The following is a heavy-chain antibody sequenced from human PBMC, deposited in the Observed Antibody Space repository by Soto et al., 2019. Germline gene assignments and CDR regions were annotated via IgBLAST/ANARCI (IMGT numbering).Heavy chain of an antibody. Sequence: KPSETLSLTCTVSGGSVSSGDYYWSWIRQPPGKGLEWIGNIYYSGSTNYNPALKSRATISVDTSKNQFSLKVSSGTAADTAVYYCARIPVDTCMIYGFDPWGQGTLVTVSS. CDR1: GGSVSSGDYY. J-gene: IGHJ5*02. D-gene: IGHD5-18*01. CDR2: IYYSGST. CDR3: ARIPVDTCMIYGFDP. V-gene: IGHV4-61*08.